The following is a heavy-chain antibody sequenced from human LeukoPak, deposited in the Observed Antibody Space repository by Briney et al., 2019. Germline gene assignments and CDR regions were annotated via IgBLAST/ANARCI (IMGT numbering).Heavy chain of an antibody. CDR2: ISGSGSGT. D-gene: IGHD3-10*01. CDR1: EFTFNTYA. Sequence: GGSLRLSCAASEFTFNTYAMTWVRQAPGKGLDLVSAISGSGSGTYYADSVKGRFTISRDNSKNTLYLQMNSLRAEDTAVYYCAKGLYHYYGSGSYTLDFWGQGTQVTVSS. V-gene: IGHV3-23*01. J-gene: IGHJ4*02. CDR3: AKGLYHYYGSGSYTLDF.